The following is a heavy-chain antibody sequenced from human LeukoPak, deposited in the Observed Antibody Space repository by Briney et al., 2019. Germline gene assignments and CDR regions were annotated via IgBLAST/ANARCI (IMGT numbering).Heavy chain of an antibody. CDR1: GFTVSNNY. V-gene: IGHV3-53*01. J-gene: IGHJ4*02. Sequence: GSLRLSCAASGFTVSNNYMSWVRQAPGKGLEWVSIFYSGGSTFYADSVKGRFTISRDNSKNTLYLQMNSLRAEDTAVYYCASDWGSSGFLNWGQGTLVTVSS. CDR2: FYSGGST. D-gene: IGHD3-22*01. CDR3: ASDWGSSGFLN.